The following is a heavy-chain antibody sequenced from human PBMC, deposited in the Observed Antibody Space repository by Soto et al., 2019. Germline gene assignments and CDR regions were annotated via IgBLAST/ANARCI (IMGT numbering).Heavy chain of an antibody. Sequence: SETLSLTCTVSGGSIIGSSSYWDWIRQPPGKGLEWIGSIYYSGNTYYNPSLKSRVTISVDTSENQVSLRLTTVTAADTAVYHCARRKGGIYAFDIWGQGTMVTVSS. V-gene: IGHV4-39*01. J-gene: IGHJ3*02. CDR1: GGSIIGSSSY. CDR3: ARRKGGIYAFDI. CDR2: IYYSGNT.